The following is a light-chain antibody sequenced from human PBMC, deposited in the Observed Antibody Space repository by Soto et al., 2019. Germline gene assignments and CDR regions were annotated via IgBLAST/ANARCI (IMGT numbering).Light chain of an antibody. CDR1: QSVSSSY. Sequence: EIVLTQSPGTLSLSPGERATLSCRASQSVSSSYLAWYQQKPGQAPRLLIYGASSRATGIPDRFSGSGSGTDFTLTISRLETEGFAVYFCRQYGSSPLFTFGPGTKVDI. CDR2: GAS. CDR3: RQYGSSPLFT. V-gene: IGKV3-20*01. J-gene: IGKJ3*01.